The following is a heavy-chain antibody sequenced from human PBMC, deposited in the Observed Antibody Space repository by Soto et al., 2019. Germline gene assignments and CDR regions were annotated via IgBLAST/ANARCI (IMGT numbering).Heavy chain of an antibody. Sequence: QITLKESGPTLVKPTETLTLICTFSGFSLSTNGVGVGWIRQPPGKALEWLALIYWNDDKRYSPSLQDRLTTTKATSKNQVVFTMTNPGPVDTATYYCAREGAIVPRFFHPWGQGILVTVSS. D-gene: IGHD1-26*01. J-gene: IGHJ5*02. CDR1: GFSLSTNGVG. CDR2: IYWNDDK. CDR3: AREGAIVPRFFHP. V-gene: IGHV2-5*01.